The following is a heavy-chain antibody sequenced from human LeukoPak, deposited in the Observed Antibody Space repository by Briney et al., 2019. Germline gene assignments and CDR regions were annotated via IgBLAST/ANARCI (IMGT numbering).Heavy chain of an antibody. V-gene: IGHV3-11*06. CDR2: ISSSSSYT. D-gene: IGHD2-21*02. J-gene: IGHJ4*02. CDR1: GFTFSDYY. Sequence: GGSLRLSCAPSGFTFSDYYMSWIRQAPGKGLEWVSYISSSSSYTNYADSVKGRSTISRDNAKNSLYLQMNSLRAEDTAVYYCARVPSSISSTAIIFYYFDYWGQGTLVTVSS. CDR3: ARVPSSISSTAIIFYYFDY.